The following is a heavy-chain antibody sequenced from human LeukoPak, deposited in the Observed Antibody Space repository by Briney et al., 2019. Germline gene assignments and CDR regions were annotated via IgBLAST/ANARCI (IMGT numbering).Heavy chain of an antibody. V-gene: IGHV3-23*01. J-gene: IGHJ4*02. CDR2: ISGSGGST. CDR1: GFTFSSYA. D-gene: IGHD3-10*01. Sequence: GGSLRLSCAASGFTFSSYAMSWVRQAPGKGLEWVSAISGSGGSTYYADSVKGRFTISRDNSKNTLYLQMNSLRAEDTAVYYCTKGSSFAGDLGDFDYWGQGTLVTVSS. CDR3: TKGSSFAGDLGDFDY.